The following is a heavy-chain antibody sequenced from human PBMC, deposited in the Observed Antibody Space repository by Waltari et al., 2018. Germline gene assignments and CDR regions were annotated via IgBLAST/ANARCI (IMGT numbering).Heavy chain of an antibody. D-gene: IGHD3-9*01. CDR2: IGSSGANT. CDR1: GFTFSSFS. J-gene: IGHJ4*02. CDR3: VKDRPDWPIDY. V-gene: IGHV3-23*01. Sequence: EVQLLESGGGLVQPGGSLRLSCTASGFTFSSFSMSWVRQAPGKVREWVSSIGSSGANTYYANSVKGRFTVSRDNSKNTVYLQINSLRAEDTATYYCVKDRPDWPIDYWGQGTLVTVSS.